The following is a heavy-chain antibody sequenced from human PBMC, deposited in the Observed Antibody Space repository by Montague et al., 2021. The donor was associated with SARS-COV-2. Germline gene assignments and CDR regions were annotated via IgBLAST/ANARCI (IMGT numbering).Heavy chain of an antibody. D-gene: IGHD2-21*02. CDR1: GDSVSSNIAT. J-gene: IGHJ2*01. CDR2: TYYRSKWYN. V-gene: IGHV6-1*01. Sequence: CAISGDSVSSNIATWNWIRQSPSRGLEWLGRTYYRSKWYNDYAVSVKSRVIINPDTSNNRISPQLNSVTPEDTAVYYCARAYRGGDCYFYWYFDLWGRGTLVTVSS. CDR3: ARAYRGGDCYFYWYFDL.